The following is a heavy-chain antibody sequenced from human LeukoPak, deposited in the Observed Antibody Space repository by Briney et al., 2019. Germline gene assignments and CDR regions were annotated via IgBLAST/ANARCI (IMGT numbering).Heavy chain of an antibody. Sequence: GGSLRLSCAASGFTFSSYGMSWVRQAPGKGLEWVSAISGSGGSTYYADSVKGRFTISRDNSKNTLYLQMNSLRAEDTAVYYCAKSLVAGIFNYWGQGTLVTVSS. CDR1: GFTFSSYG. J-gene: IGHJ4*02. D-gene: IGHD6-19*01. CDR3: AKSLVAGIFNY. CDR2: ISGSGGST. V-gene: IGHV3-23*01.